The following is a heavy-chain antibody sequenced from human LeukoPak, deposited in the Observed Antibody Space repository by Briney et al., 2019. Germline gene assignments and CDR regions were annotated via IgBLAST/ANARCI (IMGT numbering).Heavy chain of an antibody. Sequence: GGSLRLSCAASGFTFSSYSMNRVRQAPGKGLEWVSHITASGTAMFYADSVKGRFTISRDNAKNSLYLQMNSLRAEDTAVYYCASGYSYGYHYWGQGTLVTVSS. CDR3: ASGYSYGYHY. V-gene: IGHV3-48*01. CDR1: GFTFSSYS. D-gene: IGHD5-18*01. J-gene: IGHJ4*02. CDR2: ITASGTAM.